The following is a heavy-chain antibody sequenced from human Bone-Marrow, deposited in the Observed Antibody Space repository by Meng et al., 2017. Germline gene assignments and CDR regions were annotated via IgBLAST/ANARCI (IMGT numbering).Heavy chain of an antibody. CDR1: GYTFSDYY. D-gene: IGHD6-13*01. CDR2: IKPQSGDT. CDR3: ARDEDISAAGYLFGDY. V-gene: IGHV1-2*06. J-gene: IGHJ4*01. Sequence: ASVKVSCKASGYTFSDYYMDWVRQAPGQGLEWMGHIKPQSGDTLYAQKFQGRVSMTRDTSISTAYVELSGLTSDDTAVYYCARDEDISAAGYLFGDYWGHGTLVTVSS.